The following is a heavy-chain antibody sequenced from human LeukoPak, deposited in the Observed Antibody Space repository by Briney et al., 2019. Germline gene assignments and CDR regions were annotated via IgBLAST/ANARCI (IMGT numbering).Heavy chain of an antibody. Sequence: PGGSLRLSCVVSGFTFSSYAMSWVRQAPGKGLECVSAIRGSGGSTYYADSVKGRFTISRDNSKNTLYLQMNSLRAEDTAVYYCAIDRRNTTMVSYYFDYWGQGTLVTVSS. CDR2: IRGSGGST. J-gene: IGHJ4*02. V-gene: IGHV3-23*01. CDR1: GFTFSSYA. CDR3: AIDRRNTTMVSYYFDY. D-gene: IGHD5-18*01.